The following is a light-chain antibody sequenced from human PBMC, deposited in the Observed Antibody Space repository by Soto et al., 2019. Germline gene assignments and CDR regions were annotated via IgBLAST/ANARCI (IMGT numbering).Light chain of an antibody. J-gene: IGKJ4*01. CDR3: MQALQTPLT. Sequence: DIVMTQSPLSLPVTPGESASISCRSSQSLLHSSGNNYLDWYLQKPGQSPQLLIYLGSNRAPGVPDKCIGSGSGTDVTLKISRVEAEDVGVYYCMQALQTPLTFGGGTKVEIK. CDR2: LGS. V-gene: IGKV2-28*01. CDR1: QSLLHSSGNNY.